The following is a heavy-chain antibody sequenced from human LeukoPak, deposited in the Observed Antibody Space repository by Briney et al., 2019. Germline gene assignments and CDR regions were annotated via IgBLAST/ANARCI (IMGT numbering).Heavy chain of an antibody. J-gene: IGHJ2*01. V-gene: IGHV4-4*07. Sequence: KPSETLSLICTVSGGSFSDYYWSWIRQPAGKGLEWIGRIYRSGAPNYNPSLSSRVRMSLDTTKNQFSLRLNSVTAADTAVYFCARDGVIVYGASPYWYLDLWGRGTLVSVS. CDR2: IYRSGAP. D-gene: IGHD4-17*01. CDR3: ARDGVIVYGASPYWYLDL. CDR1: GGSFSDYY.